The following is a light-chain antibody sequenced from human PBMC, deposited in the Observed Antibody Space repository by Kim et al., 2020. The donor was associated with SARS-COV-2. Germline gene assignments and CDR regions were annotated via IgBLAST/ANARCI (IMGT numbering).Light chain of an antibody. V-gene: IGKV1-8*01. CDR1: QGISSY. J-gene: IGKJ1*01. Sequence: IRMTQSPSSFSASTGDRVTIACRASQGISSYLAWYQQKPGKAPKLLIYAASTLQSGVPSRFSGSGSGTDFTLTISCLQSEDFATYYCQQYYSYPWTFGQGTKVDIK. CDR3: QQYYSYPWT. CDR2: AAS.